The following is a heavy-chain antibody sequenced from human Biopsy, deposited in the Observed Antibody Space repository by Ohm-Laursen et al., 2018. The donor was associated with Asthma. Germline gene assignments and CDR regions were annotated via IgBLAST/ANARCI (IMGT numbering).Heavy chain of an antibody. Sequence: SLRLSCSASGFTFSSYAMNWVRQAPGKGLEWVSTASGSGGNTYYADSVKGRFTISRDNSKNTLYLQMNSLRAEDTAVYYCAKGGGDIVVVISATTLDYWGQGALVTVSS. CDR3: AKGGGDIVVVISATTLDY. D-gene: IGHD2-15*01. CDR1: GFTFSSYA. J-gene: IGHJ4*02. V-gene: IGHV3-23*01. CDR2: ASGSGGNT.